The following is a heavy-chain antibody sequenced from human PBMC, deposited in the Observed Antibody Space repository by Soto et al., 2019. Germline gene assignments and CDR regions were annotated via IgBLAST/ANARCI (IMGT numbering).Heavy chain of an antibody. V-gene: IGHV4-39*01. CDR2: VSYNGNT. J-gene: IGHJ4*02. Sequence: SENRCDTWPVSGVSTSTRLYQLVWIRQSTRKGIERIGNVSYNGNTYYNESLKNRLTISVVTSNNQFSLKVKSVTAADTAVYFCARLSGSYNDRYFDNWGQGTLVS. CDR1: GVSTSTRLYQ. D-gene: IGHD1-26*01. CDR3: ARLSGSYNDRYFDN.